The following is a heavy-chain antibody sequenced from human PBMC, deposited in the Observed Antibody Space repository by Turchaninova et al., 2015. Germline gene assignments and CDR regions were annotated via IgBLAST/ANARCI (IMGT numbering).Heavy chain of an antibody. J-gene: IGHJ4*02. D-gene: IGHD3-22*01. Sequence: QVQLVQSGAEVKKPGSPVEVSCQAAGGTFRTSAISWVREAPGQGLEWMGGITPIFGTPNYAQKFQGRVTITADESTSTAYMELSSLRSEDTALYYCARGPDSSSYYYFYWGQGTLVTVSS. CDR2: ITPIFGTP. V-gene: IGHV1-69*12. CDR1: GGTFRTSA. CDR3: ARGPDSSSYYYFY.